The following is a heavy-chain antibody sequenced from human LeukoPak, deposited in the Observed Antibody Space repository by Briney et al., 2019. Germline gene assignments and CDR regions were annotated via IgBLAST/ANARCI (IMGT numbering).Heavy chain of an antibody. D-gene: IGHD2-15*01. V-gene: IGHV3-30*02. CDR1: GFTFSSYG. CDR2: IHSDGSNK. CDR3: AKTPGYCSGGSCYTDYYYYYMDV. J-gene: IGHJ6*03. Sequence: GGSLRLSCAASGFTFSSYGMHWVRQAPGKGLEWVAFIHSDGSNKYYADSVKGRFTISRENSKNTLYLQMNSLRAEDTAVYYCAKTPGYCSGGSCYTDYYYYYMDVWGKGTTVTVSS.